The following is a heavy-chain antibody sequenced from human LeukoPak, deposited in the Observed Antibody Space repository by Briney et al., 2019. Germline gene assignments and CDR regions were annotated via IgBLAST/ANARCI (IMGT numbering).Heavy chain of an antibody. V-gene: IGHV3-21*01. D-gene: IGHD2-2*01. CDR3: ARVVPAAIYYYYYYMDV. CDR1: GFTFSSYS. Sequence: PGGSLRLSCAASGFTFSSYSMNWVRQAPGKGLEWVSSISTSSSYIYYADSLKGRITISRDNAKNSLYLQMNSLRAEDTAVYYCARVVPAAIYYYYYYMDVWGKGTTVTVSS. CDR2: ISTSSSYI. J-gene: IGHJ6*03.